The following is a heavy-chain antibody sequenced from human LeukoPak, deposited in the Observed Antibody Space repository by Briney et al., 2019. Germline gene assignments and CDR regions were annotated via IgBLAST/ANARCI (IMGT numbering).Heavy chain of an antibody. CDR2: INGGGHTT. V-gene: IGHV3-23*01. CDR3: ARGTQFGSTHWFDP. J-gene: IGHJ5*02. D-gene: IGHD3-16*01. CDR1: GFTFSSYS. Sequence: GGSLRLSCAASGFTFSSYSMNWVRQAPGKGLDWVSGINGGGHTTTYADSVKGRFTISRDNSKNTLYLQMNSLRAEDTAVYYCARGTQFGSTHWFDPWGQGTLVTVSS.